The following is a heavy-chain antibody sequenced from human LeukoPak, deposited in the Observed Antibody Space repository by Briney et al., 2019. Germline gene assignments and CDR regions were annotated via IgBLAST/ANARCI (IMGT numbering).Heavy chain of an antibody. J-gene: IGHJ3*02. CDR2: IYYSGST. V-gene: IGHV4-30-4*08. D-gene: IGHD2-2*01. CDR3: ARASLGYCSSTSCFRIIGAFDI. CDR1: GGSISSGDYY. Sequence: PSQTLSLTCTVSGGSISSGDYYWSWIRQPPGKGLEWIGYIYYSGSTYYNPSLKSRVTISVDTSKNQFSLKLSSVTAADTAVYYCARASLGYCSSTSCFRIIGAFDIWGQGTMVTVSS.